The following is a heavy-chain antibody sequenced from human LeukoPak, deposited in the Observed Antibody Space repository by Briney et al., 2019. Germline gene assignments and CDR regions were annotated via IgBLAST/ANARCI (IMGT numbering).Heavy chain of an antibody. J-gene: IGHJ4*02. CDR1: GGTFSSYA. V-gene: IGHV1-69*13. Sequence: ASVKVSCKASGGTFSSYAISWVRQAPGQGLEWMGGIIPIFGTANYAQKFQGRVTITADESTSTAYMELSSLRSEDTAVYYCARPRSPITMVRGVICGMDVWGQGTLVTVSS. D-gene: IGHD3-10*01. CDR3: ARPRSPITMVRGVICGMDV. CDR2: IIPIFGTA.